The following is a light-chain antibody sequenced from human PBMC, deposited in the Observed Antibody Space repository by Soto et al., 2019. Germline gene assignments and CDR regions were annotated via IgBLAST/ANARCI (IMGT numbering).Light chain of an antibody. Sequence: VLTQPPSVSGAPGQRVTISCTGSSSNIGAGYDVHWYQQIPGTAPKLLISGNSNRPSGVPDRFSGSKSGTSASLAITGLQAEDEADYYCQSYDSSLSGSVVFGGGTKLTVL. CDR2: GNS. J-gene: IGLJ2*01. CDR1: SSNIGAGYD. CDR3: QSYDSSLSGSVV. V-gene: IGLV1-40*01.